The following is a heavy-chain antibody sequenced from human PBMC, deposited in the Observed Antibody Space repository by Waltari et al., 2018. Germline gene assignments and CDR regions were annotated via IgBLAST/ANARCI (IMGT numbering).Heavy chain of an antibody. Sequence: TASGFTFGDYAMSWFRQAPGTGLEWVGFIRSKAYGGTTEYAASVKGRFTISRDDSKSIAYLQMNSLKTEDTAVYYCTRREMATPYPYWYFDLWGRGTLVTVSS. V-gene: IGHV3-49*03. J-gene: IGHJ2*01. CDR2: IRSKAYGGTT. CDR3: TRREMATPYPYWYFDL. CDR1: GFTFGDYA. D-gene: IGHD5-12*01.